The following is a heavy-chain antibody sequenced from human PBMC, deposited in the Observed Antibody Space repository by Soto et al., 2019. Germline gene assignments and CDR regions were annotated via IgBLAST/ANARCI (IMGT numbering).Heavy chain of an antibody. CDR2: ISDSGRSA. Sequence: VQLLESGGGLVQPGGSLRLSCGASGFTASNYAMTWVRQAPGKGLQWVSTISDSGRSAYYADSVKGRFAISRDNSKNTVVLQMNDLRAEDTAVYFCAKDARRTGLVGHWIDWGQGTLVTVSS. CDR3: AKDARRTGLVGHWID. D-gene: IGHD2-8*02. V-gene: IGHV3-23*01. CDR1: GFTASNYA. J-gene: IGHJ4*02.